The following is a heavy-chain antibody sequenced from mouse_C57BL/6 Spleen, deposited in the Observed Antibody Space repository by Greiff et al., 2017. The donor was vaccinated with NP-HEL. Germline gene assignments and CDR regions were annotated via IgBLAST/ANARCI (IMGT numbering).Heavy chain of an antibody. J-gene: IGHJ2*01. D-gene: IGHD1-1*01. CDR2: IYPGDGDT. Sequence: QVQLKESGAELVKPGASVKISCKASGYAFSSYWMNWVKQRPGKGLEWIGQIYPGDGDTNYNGKFKGKATLTADKSSSTAYMQLSSLTSEDSAVYFCARTNYYGSRNFDYWGQGTTLTVSS. CDR1: GYAFSSYW. V-gene: IGHV1-80*01. CDR3: ARTNYYGSRNFDY.